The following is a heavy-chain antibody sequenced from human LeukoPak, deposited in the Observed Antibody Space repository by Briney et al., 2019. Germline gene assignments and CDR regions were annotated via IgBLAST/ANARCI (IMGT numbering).Heavy chain of an antibody. D-gene: IGHD3-22*01. CDR2: ISSSSSYI. CDR3: ARARKDYDSGGYYYFDY. CDR1: GFTFSSYS. Sequence: GGSLRLSCAASGFTFSSYSMNWVRQAPGKGLEWVSSISSSSSYIYYADSVKGRFTISRDNAKNSLYLQMNSLRAEDTAVYYCARARKDYDSGGYYYFDYWGQGTLVTVSS. V-gene: IGHV3-21*01. J-gene: IGHJ4*02.